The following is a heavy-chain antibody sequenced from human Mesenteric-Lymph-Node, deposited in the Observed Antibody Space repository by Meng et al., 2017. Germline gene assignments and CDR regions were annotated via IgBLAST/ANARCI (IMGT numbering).Heavy chain of an antibody. CDR2: ISYDGSNK. V-gene: IGHV3-30*04. Sequence: GGSLRLSCAASGFTFSSYAMHWVRQAPGKGLEWVAVISYDGSNKYYADSVKGRFTISRDNSKNTLYLQMNSLRAEDTAVYYCARGASDTHSYRYGMDVWGQGTTVTVSS. CDR3: ARGASDTHSYRYGMDV. CDR1: GFTFSSYA. J-gene: IGHJ6*02. D-gene: IGHD1-14*01.